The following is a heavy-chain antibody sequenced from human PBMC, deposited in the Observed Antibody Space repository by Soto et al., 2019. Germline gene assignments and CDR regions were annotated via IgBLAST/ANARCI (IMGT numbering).Heavy chain of an antibody. D-gene: IGHD6-13*01. V-gene: IGHV4-34*01. J-gene: IGHJ6*04. CDR2: INHSGST. CDR3: ARVFYSSSWHPLAWFSKHSGMDV. CDR1: GGSFSGYY. Sequence: SETLSLTCAVYGGSFSGYYWSWIRQPPGKGLEWIGEINHSGSTNYNPSHKSRVTISVDTSKNQFSLKLSSVTAADTVVFYCARVFYSSSWHPLAWFSKHSGMDVWGKGTTFTSPQ.